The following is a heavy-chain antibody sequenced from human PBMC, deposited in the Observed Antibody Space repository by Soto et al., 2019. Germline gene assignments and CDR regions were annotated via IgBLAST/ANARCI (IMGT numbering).Heavy chain of an antibody. J-gene: IGHJ6*03. CDR2: ISWNSGSI. Sequence: EVQLVESGGGLVQPGRSLRLSCAASGFTFDDYAMHWVRQAPGKGLEWVSGISWNSGSIGYADSVKGRFTISRDNAKNSLYLQMNSLRAEDTALYYCAKASGYTFGYYYYYYMDVWGKGTTVTVSS. CDR1: GFTFDDYA. D-gene: IGHD3-16*01. CDR3: AKASGYTFGYYYYYYMDV. V-gene: IGHV3-9*01.